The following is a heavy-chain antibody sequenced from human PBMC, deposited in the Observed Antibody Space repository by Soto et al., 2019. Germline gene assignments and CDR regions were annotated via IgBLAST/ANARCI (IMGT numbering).Heavy chain of an antibody. J-gene: IGHJ4*02. CDR3: AKDMKWGGMTTIHYFDS. CDR1: GFTVDDYA. V-gene: IGHV3-9*01. D-gene: IGHD4-17*01. CDR2: ISWNSVTI. Sequence: EVQLVESGGGLVQPGRSLRLSCAASGFTVDDYAMHWVRQAPGKGLEWVSGISWNSVTIDYADSVKGRFTISRDNAKSSLFLQMNSLRPDDTALYYCAKDMKWGGMTTIHYFDSWGQGTLVTVSS.